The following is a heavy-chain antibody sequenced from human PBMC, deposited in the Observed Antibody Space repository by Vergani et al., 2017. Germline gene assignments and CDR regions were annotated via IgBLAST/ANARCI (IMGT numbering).Heavy chain of an antibody. Sequence: QVQLVQSGAEVKKPGASVKVSCKASGYTFTSYGISWVRQAPGQGLEWMGWISACNGNTNYAQKLQGRVTMTAYTSTRTAYIELRSLASDNTAVYYCVFESLSGYGYWGQGTLVTVSA. CDR3: VFESLSGYGY. V-gene: IGHV1-18*01. CDR1: GYTFTSYG. J-gene: IGHJ4*02. D-gene: IGHD5-12*01. CDR2: ISACNGNT.